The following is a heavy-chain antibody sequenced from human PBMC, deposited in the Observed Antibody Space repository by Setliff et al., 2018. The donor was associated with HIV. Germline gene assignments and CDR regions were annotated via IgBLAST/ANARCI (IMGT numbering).Heavy chain of an antibody. CDR1: GVPTSASTYY. CDR3: ARVPLYCSGGKCFSISAFHI. CDR2: IYTSGSA. Sequence: SETLSLTCTVSGVPTSASTYYWSWIRQPAGKGLEWIGHIYTSGSATFNPSLKSRVTISLDTSKNQFSLKLSSVTAADTAVYYCARVPLYCSGGKCFSISAFHIWGQGTTVTVSS. J-gene: IGHJ3*02. V-gene: IGHV4-61*09. D-gene: IGHD2-15*01.